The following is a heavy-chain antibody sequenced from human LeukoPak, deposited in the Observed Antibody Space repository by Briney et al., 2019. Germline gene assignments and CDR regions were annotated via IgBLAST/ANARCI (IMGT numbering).Heavy chain of an antibody. V-gene: IGHV4-34*01. CDR3: ARGAYRYSYGYYYESSGELRY. J-gene: IGHJ4*02. CDR2: INHSGST. Sequence: SETLSLTCAVYGGSFSGYYWSWIRQPPGKGLEWIGEINHSGSTNYNPSLKSRVTISVDTSKNQFSLKLSSVTAADTAVYYCARGAYRYSYGYYYESSGELRYWGQGTLVTVSS. D-gene: IGHD3-22*01. CDR1: GGSFSGYY.